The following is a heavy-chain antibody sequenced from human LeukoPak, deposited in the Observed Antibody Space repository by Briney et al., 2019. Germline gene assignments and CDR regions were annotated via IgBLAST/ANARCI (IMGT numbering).Heavy chain of an antibody. D-gene: IGHD4-17*01. CDR1: GGSFSGYY. J-gene: IGHJ6*02. Sequence: PSETLSLTCAVYGGSFSGYYWSWIRQPPGKGLEWIGEINHSGSTNYNPSLKSRVTISVDTSKNQFSLELSSVTAADTAVYYCARVDYGDLVVGPYYYGMDVWGQGTTVTVSS. CDR2: INHSGST. V-gene: IGHV4-34*01. CDR3: ARVDYGDLVVGPYYYGMDV.